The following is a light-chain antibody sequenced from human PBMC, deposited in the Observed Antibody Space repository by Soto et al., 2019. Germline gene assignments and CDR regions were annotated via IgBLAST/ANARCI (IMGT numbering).Light chain of an antibody. CDR3: SSSTGTNTWV. V-gene: IGLV2-14*01. CDR1: SRDVGGYNF. J-gene: IGLJ3*02. Sequence: QSALTQRASVSGSPGQSITISCSGTSRDVGGYNFVAWFQQHPGKAPKLLIYEVRNRPSGVSDRFSASKSGNTASLTISGLQAEDEADYFCSSSTGTNTWVFGGGTKVTVL. CDR2: EVR.